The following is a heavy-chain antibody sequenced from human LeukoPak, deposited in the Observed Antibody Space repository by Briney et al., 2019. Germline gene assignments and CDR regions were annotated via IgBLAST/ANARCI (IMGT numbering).Heavy chain of an antibody. J-gene: IGHJ1*01. Sequence: PSETLSLTCAVYGGSFSGYYWSWIRQPPGKGLEWIGEINHSGSTNYNPSLKSRVTISVDTSKNQFSLKLSSVTAADTAVYYCARDSKGGRITIFGVVDAEYFQHWGQGTLVTVSS. D-gene: IGHD3-3*01. CDR3: ARDSKGGRITIFGVVDAEYFQH. CDR2: INHSGST. CDR1: GGSFSGYY. V-gene: IGHV4-34*01.